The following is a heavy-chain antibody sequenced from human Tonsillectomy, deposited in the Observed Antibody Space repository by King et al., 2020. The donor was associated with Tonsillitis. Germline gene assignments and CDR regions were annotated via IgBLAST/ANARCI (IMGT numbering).Heavy chain of an antibody. V-gene: IGHV3-23*03. CDR2: IYSGGSST. D-gene: IGHD1-26*01. CDR1: GFTFSSYA. CDR3: AKEFSGSYPGVFDY. Sequence: QLVQSGGGLVQPGGSLRLSCAASGFTFSSYAMNWVRQAPGKGLEWVSVIYSGGSSTYYADYVKGRFTISRDDSKKTLYLQMNSLRAEDTAVYYCAKEFSGSYPGVFDYWGQGTLVTVSS. J-gene: IGHJ4*02.